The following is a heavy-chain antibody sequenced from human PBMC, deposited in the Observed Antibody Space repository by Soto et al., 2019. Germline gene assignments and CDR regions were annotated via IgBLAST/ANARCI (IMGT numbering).Heavy chain of an antibody. CDR1: GVSLSTSGMG. D-gene: IGHD2-21*01. CDR3: AHMIEGAFFDR. V-gene: IGHV2-5*02. Sequence: QVTLKESGPTLVKPTQTLTLTCTFSGVSLSTSGMGVGWIRQPPGKALEWLALVYWDDDKRYSPSLKSRLTITKDTSKNQVVLTMTYMDPVDTATYYCAHMIEGAFFDRWGQGTLVTVS. J-gene: IGHJ4*02. CDR2: VYWDDDK.